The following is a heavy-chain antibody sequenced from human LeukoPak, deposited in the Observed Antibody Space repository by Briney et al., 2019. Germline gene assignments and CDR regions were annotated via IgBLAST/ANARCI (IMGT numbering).Heavy chain of an antibody. CDR2: IKTDGSST. V-gene: IGHV3-74*01. D-gene: IGHD2-2*01. Sequence: GGSLRLSCAASGFTFSSYWMNWVRQAPGKGLVWVSRIKTDGSSTSYADSVKGRFTISRDNAKNTLFLQMNSLRAEDTAVYYCAKDLEGYCSSTSCYPGYWGQGTLVTVSS. J-gene: IGHJ4*02. CDR1: GFTFSSYW. CDR3: AKDLEGYCSSTSCYPGY.